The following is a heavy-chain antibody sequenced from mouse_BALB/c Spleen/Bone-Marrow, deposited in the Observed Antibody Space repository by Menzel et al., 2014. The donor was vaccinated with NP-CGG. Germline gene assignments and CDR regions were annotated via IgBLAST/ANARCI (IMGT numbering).Heavy chain of an antibody. D-gene: IGHD4-1*01. CDR3: ARHANWDYFDY. Sequence: QVQLKHSGPGLVAPSQSLSITCTISGFSLXSYGVHWVRQPPEKGLEWLVVIWSDGSTTYNSALKSRLSISKDNSKSQVFLKMNSLQTDDTAMYYCARHANWDYFDYWGQGTTLTVSS. CDR1: GFSLXSYG. V-gene: IGHV2-6-1*01. J-gene: IGHJ2*01. CDR2: IWSDGST.